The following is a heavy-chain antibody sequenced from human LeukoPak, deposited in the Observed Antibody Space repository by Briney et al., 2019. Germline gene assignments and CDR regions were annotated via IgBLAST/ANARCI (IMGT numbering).Heavy chain of an antibody. J-gene: IGHJ4*02. D-gene: IGHD3-16*01. CDR2: ISPGTSTI. CDR3: ARAWAWAIDY. V-gene: IGHV3-48*02. CDR1: GFTFSSNN. Sequence: GGSLRLSCAASGFTFSSNNMIWVRQAPGKGLERVSYISPGTSTIFYADSVKGRFTISRDNAKNSLYLQMNSLRDEDTAVYYCARAWAWAIDYWGQGTLVTVSS.